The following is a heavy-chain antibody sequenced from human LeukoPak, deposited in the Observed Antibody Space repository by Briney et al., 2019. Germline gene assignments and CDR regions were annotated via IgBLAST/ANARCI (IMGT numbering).Heavy chain of an antibody. Sequence: GASVKVSCKASGYTFTSYGISWVRQAPGQGLGWMGWISACNGNTNYAQKLQGRVTMTTDTSTSTAYMELRSLRSDDTAVYYCARVFYGSGSYYPGEYYYYMDVWGKGTTVTVSS. V-gene: IGHV1-18*01. CDR3: ARVFYGSGSYYPGEYYYYMDV. J-gene: IGHJ6*03. CDR2: ISACNGNT. D-gene: IGHD3-10*01. CDR1: GYTFTSYG.